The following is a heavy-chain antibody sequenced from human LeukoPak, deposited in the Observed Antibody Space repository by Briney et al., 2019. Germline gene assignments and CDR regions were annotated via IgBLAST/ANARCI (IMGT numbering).Heavy chain of an antibody. J-gene: IGHJ4*02. CDR2: INHSGST. V-gene: IGHV4-34*01. Sequence: TSETLSLTCAGYGGSFSGYYWSWIRQPPGKGLEWIGEINHSGSTNYNPSLKSRVTISVDTSKNQFSLKLSSVTAADTAVHYCARSFNYDSSDHFDYWGQGTLVTVSS. D-gene: IGHD3-22*01. CDR3: ARSFNYDSSDHFDY. CDR1: GGSFSGYY.